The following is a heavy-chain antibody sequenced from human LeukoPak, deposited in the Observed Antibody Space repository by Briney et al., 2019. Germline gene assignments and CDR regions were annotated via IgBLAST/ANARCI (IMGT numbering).Heavy chain of an antibody. Sequence: GGSLRLSCAASGLTFDDYDMHWVRQPPGKGLEWVSGISWNSGSIGYADSVKGRFTISRDNAKNALYLQVNSLRAEDTALYYCAKDRAGGSGSFFDYWGQGTLVTVSS. V-gene: IGHV3-9*01. CDR2: ISWNSGSI. D-gene: IGHD1-26*01. CDR3: AKDRAGGSGSFFDY. CDR1: GLTFDDYD. J-gene: IGHJ4*02.